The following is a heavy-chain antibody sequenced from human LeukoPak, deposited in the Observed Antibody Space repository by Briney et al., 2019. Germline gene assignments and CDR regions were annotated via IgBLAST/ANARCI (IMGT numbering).Heavy chain of an antibody. CDR2: IRSKAYGGTT. J-gene: IGHJ4*02. Sequence: GGSLRLSCTASGFTFGDYAMSWVRQAPGKGLEWVGFIRSKAYGGTTEYAASVKGRFTISRDDSKSIAYLQMNSLKTEDTAVYFCSRDQTPYYWGQGTLVTVSS. V-gene: IGHV3-49*04. CDR3: SRDQTPYY. CDR1: GFTFGDYA.